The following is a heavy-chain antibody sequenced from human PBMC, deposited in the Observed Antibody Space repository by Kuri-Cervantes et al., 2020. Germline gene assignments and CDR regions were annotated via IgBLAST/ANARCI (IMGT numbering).Heavy chain of an antibody. CDR1: GGSFSGYY. J-gene: IGHJ4*02. CDR2: VSHSGIP. CDR3: ARALIVDTTLYYFVS. V-gene: IGHV4-34*01. Sequence: GSLRLSCAVYGGSFSGYYWSWIRQPPGKNLEWIGSVSHSGIPYYKSSLQSRVTISADMSKNQFFLTLSSVTAADTAVYYCARALIVDTTLYYFVSWGQGTQVTVSS. D-gene: IGHD5-12*01.